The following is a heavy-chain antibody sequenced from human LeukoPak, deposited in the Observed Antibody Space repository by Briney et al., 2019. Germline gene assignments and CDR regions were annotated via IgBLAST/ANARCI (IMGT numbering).Heavy chain of an antibody. CDR1: GFTFSNYD. D-gene: IGHD3-22*01. J-gene: IGHJ4*02. CDR3: AKDPASGYDSSGYYSSVVVTLDY. CDR2: IGTGGDT. Sequence: GGSLRLSCAASGFTFSNYDMHWVRQGTGKGLEWVSGIGTGGDTYYSDSVKGRFTISRDNSKNTLYLQMNSLRAEDTAVYYCAKDPASGYDSSGYYSSVVVTLDYWGQGTLVTVSS. V-gene: IGHV3-13*01.